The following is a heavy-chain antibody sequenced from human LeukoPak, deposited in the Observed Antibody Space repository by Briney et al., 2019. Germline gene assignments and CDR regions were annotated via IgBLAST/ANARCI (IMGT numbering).Heavy chain of an antibody. D-gene: IGHD3-22*01. Sequence: SETLSLTCTVSGGSISSYYWSWIRQPPGKGLEWIGYIYYSGSTNYNPSLKSRVTISVDTSKNQFSLKLSSVTAADTAVYYCARLRYYYDSSGSLGMDVWGQGTTVTVSS. CDR3: ARLRYYYDSSGSLGMDV. V-gene: IGHV4-59*08. CDR2: IYYSGST. CDR1: GGSISSYY. J-gene: IGHJ6*02.